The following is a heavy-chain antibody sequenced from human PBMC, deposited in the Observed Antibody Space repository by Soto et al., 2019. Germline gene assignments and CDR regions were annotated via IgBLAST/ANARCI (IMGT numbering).Heavy chain of an antibody. Sequence: QVQLVESGGGVVQPGRSLRLSCAASGFTFSSYAMHWVRQAPGKGLEWVAVISYDGSNKYYADSVKGRFTISRDNSKNTLYLQMNSLRAEDTAVYYCARARGNVHDAFDIWGQGTMVTVSS. J-gene: IGHJ3*02. D-gene: IGHD3-10*01. V-gene: IGHV3-30-3*01. CDR1: GFTFSSYA. CDR3: ARARGNVHDAFDI. CDR2: ISYDGSNK.